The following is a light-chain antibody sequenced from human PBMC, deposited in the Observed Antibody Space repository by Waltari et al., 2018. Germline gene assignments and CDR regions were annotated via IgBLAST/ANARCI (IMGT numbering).Light chain of an antibody. CDR1: SSDLGGYDY. J-gene: IGLJ1*01. CDR2: DVN. V-gene: IGLV2-8*01. CDR3: NSYAGSKHYV. Sequence: QSALTQPPSASGSPGQSVTISRTGPSSDLGGYDYVSWYQQPPGKAPKLMIYDVNKRPSGVPDRFSGSKSGNTASLTVSGLQAEDEADYFCNSYAGSKHYVFGTGTKVTVL.